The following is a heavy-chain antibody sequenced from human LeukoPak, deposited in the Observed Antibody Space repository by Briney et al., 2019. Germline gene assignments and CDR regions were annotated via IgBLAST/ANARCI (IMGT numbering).Heavy chain of an antibody. CDR1: GYSFTSYH. CDR3: ARDHSGFHFDY. J-gene: IGHJ4*02. D-gene: IGHD3-10*01. Sequence: PSVKVPCKASGYSFTSYHIAWVRQAPGRGLEWMGWIAAYNGIPNYVENLQGRVTLTIDTSTSTAYMELRSLRSDDTAVYYCARDHSGFHFDYWGQGTLVTVSS. CDR2: IAAYNGIP. V-gene: IGHV1-18*01.